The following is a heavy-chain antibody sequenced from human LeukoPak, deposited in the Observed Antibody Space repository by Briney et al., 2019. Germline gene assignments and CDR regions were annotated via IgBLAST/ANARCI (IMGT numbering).Heavy chain of an antibody. CDR3: ARGPNYNILTGWRKTHNDFDI. Sequence: GGSLRLSCAASGFTFSNYGMHWVRQAPGKGLEWVAFIRYDGSNIYYADSVKGRFTISRDNSKNTLYLQINSLRGEDTAVYFCARGPNYNILTGWRKTHNDFDIWGQGTKVTVSS. J-gene: IGHJ3*02. V-gene: IGHV3-30*02. CDR1: GFTFSNYG. D-gene: IGHD3-9*01. CDR2: IRYDGSNI.